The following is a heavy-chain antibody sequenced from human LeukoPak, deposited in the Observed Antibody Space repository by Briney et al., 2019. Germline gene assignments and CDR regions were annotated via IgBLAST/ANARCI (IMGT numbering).Heavy chain of an antibody. J-gene: IGHJ5*02. Sequence: PSQTLSLTCTVSGGSISSGDYYWSWIRQPPGKGLEWIGYIYYSGSTYYNPSLKSRVTISVDTSKNQFSLKLSSVTAADTAVYYCARGGSYLGYWFDPWAREPWSPSPQ. CDR1: GGSISSGDYY. V-gene: IGHV4-30-4*08. CDR2: IYYSGST. D-gene: IGHD1-26*01. CDR3: ARGGSYLGYWFDP.